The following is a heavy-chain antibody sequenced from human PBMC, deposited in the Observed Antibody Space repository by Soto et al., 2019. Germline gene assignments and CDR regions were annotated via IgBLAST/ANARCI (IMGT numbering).Heavy chain of an antibody. CDR1: GFTFSSYS. J-gene: IGHJ6*02. V-gene: IGHV3-21*01. D-gene: IGHD5-18*01. CDR2: ISSSSSYI. Sequence: GGSLRLSCAASGFTFSSYSMNWVRQAPGKGLEWVSSISSSSSYIYYADSVKGRFTISRDNAKSSLYLQMNSLRAEDTAVYYCARDRIQLWPGGMDVWGQGTTVTVSS. CDR3: ARDRIQLWPGGMDV.